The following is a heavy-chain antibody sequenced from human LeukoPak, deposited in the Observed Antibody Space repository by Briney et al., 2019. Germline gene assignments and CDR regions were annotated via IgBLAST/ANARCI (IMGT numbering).Heavy chain of an antibody. V-gene: IGHV1-69*05. CDR3: AGDRPFRGAARSNYFDY. Sequence: ASVKVSCKASGGTFSSYAISWVRQAPGQGLEWMGGIIPIFGTANYAQKFQGRVTITTDESTSTAYMELSSLRSEDTAVYYCAGDRPFRGAARSNYFDYWGQGTLVTVSS. CDR2: IIPIFGTA. J-gene: IGHJ4*02. D-gene: IGHD6-6*01. CDR1: GGTFSSYA.